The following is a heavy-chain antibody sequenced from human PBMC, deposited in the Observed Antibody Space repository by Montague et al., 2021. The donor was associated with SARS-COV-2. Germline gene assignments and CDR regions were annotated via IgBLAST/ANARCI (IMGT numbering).Heavy chain of an antibody. CDR1: GRSFSGYY. Sequence: SDSLSLTHALYGRSFSGYYWSWIRQPPGKGLEWIGEINHSGTTYYNPSLKSRVTISVDTSKNQFSLKLNSLTAADAAVYYCASGDDNVSGYLDVWGKGTTVTVSS. CDR3: ASGDDNVSGYLDV. J-gene: IGHJ6*03. V-gene: IGHV4-34*01. CDR2: INHSGTT. D-gene: IGHD3-22*01.